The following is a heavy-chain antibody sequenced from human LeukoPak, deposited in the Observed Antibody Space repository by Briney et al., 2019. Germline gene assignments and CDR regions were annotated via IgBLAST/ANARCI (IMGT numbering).Heavy chain of an antibody. V-gene: IGHV4-39*01. CDR2: IYYSGST. Sequence: SETLSLTCIVSGGSISSGTYYWGWIRQPPGKGLEWIGSIYYSGSTYYNPSLKSRVTISVDTSKNQFSLKLSSVTAADTAVYYCARLQWELLFDYWGQGTLVTVSS. CDR3: ARLQWELLFDY. CDR1: GGSISSGTYY. D-gene: IGHD1-26*01. J-gene: IGHJ4*02.